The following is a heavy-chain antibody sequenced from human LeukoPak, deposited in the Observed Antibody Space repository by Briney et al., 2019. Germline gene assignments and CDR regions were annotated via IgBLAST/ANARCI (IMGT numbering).Heavy chain of an antibody. D-gene: IGHD6-13*01. CDR3: ARAAGSFDY. V-gene: IGHV4-59*12. J-gene: IGHJ4*02. CDR1: GGSISSYY. CDR2: IYYSGST. Sequence: PSETLSLTCTVSGGSISSYYWSWIRQPPGMGLEWIGYIYYSGSTNYNPSLKSRVTISVDTSKNQFSLQLNSVTPEDTAVYYCARAAGSFDYWGQGTLVTVSS.